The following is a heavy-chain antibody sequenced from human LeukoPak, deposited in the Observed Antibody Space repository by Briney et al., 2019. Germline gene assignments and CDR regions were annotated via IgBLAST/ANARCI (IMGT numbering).Heavy chain of an antibody. CDR3: ATYSSGWTRYYFDY. D-gene: IGHD6-19*01. V-gene: IGHV1-69*04. CDR2: IIPILGIA. CDR1: GGTFSSYA. Sequence: ASVKVSCKASGGTFSSYAISWVRQAPGQGLEWMGRIIPILGIAIYAQKFQGRVTMTEDTSTDTAYMELSSLRSEDTAVYYCATYSSGWTRYYFDYWGQGTLVTVSS. J-gene: IGHJ4*02.